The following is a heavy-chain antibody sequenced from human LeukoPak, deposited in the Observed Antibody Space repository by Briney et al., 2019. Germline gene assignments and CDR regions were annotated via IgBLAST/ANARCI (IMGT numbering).Heavy chain of an antibody. V-gene: IGHV3-30*04. CDR3: ARGSENYYYMDV. D-gene: IGHD1-14*01. J-gene: IGHJ6*03. CDR1: GFTFSSYL. Sequence: GGSLRLSCAASGFTFSSYLIHWVRQAPGKGLEWVALISYAGSNKYYADSVKGRFTISRDNSKNTLYLQMNSQRAEDTAVYYCARGSENYYYMDVWGKGTTVTVSS. CDR2: ISYAGSNK.